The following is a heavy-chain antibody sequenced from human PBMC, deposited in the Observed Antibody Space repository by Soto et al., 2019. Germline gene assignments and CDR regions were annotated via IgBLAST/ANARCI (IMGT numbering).Heavy chain of an antibody. CDR2: ISSSSSYI. D-gene: IGHD4-17*01. Sequence: EVQLVESGGGLVKPGGSLRLSCAASGFTFSSYSMNWVRQAPGKGLEWVSSISSSSSYIYYADSVKGRFTISRDNAKNSLYLQMNSLKAEDTAVYYCARGNYGDYESMDVWGKGTTVTVSS. CDR3: ARGNYGDYESMDV. CDR1: GFTFSSYS. J-gene: IGHJ6*03. V-gene: IGHV3-21*01.